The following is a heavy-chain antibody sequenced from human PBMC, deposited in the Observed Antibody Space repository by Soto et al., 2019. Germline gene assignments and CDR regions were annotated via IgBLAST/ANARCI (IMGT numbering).Heavy chain of an antibody. D-gene: IGHD3-10*02. CDR2: SSNSGTYT. CDR1: GFRFSDYY. V-gene: IGHV3-11*06. CDR3: ARSGDNYNVLDF. J-gene: IGHJ4*02. Sequence: GGSLRLSCEASGFRFSDYYMSWIRQAPGKGLEWLSYSSNSGTYTRYADSVKGRFSISRDNAKNSLYLQINSLRGEDTAIYYCARSGDNYNVLDFWGKGTPVTVSS.